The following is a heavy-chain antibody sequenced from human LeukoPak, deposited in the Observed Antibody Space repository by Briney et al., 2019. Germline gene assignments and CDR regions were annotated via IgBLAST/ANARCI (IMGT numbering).Heavy chain of an antibody. V-gene: IGHV3-30*02. Sequence: GGSLRLPCAASGFSFSGYGMHWVRQVPGKGLEWVAFIRYDGITKFYTDSVKGRFAISRDNSKNTLSLQMNSLRTEDTAVYYCAALHTGTFVDYWGQGTLVTVSS. J-gene: IGHJ4*02. D-gene: IGHD1-7*01. CDR2: IRYDGITK. CDR3: AALHTGTFVDY. CDR1: GFSFSGYG.